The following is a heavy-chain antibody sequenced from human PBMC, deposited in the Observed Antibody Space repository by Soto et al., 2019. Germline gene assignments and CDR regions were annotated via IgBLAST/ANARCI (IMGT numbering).Heavy chain of an antibody. V-gene: IGHV3-33*01. D-gene: IGHD3-22*01. CDR1: GFTFSSYG. CDR3: ARDVGYYQYYFDY. J-gene: IGHJ4*02. Sequence: GGSLRLSCAASGFTFSSYGMHWVRQAPGKGLEWVAVIWYDGSNKYYADSVKGRFTISRDNSKNTLYLQMNSLRAEDTAVYYCARDVGYYQYYFDYWGQGTLVTVSS. CDR2: IWYDGSNK.